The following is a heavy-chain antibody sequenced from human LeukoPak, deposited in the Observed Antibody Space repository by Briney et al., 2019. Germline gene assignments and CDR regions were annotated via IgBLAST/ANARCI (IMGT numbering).Heavy chain of an antibody. Sequence: PGGSLRHSCAASGFTFSDYYMSWIRQAPGKGLEWVSYISSSGSTIYYADSVKGRFTISRDNAKNSLYLQMNSLRAEDTAVCYCARDITIFGVVTSDAFDIWGQGTMVTVSS. CDR2: ISSSGSTI. D-gene: IGHD3-3*01. V-gene: IGHV3-11*04. J-gene: IGHJ3*02. CDR1: GFTFSDYY. CDR3: ARDITIFGVVTSDAFDI.